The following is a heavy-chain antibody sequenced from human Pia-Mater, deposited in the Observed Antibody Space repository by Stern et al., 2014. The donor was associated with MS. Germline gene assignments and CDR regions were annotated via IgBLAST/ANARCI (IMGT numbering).Heavy chain of an antibody. CDR2: IYPADADT. CDR3: ARRDGSQTGYSYGWVDS. D-gene: IGHD5-12*01. V-gene: IGHV5-51*03. Sequence: VQLVQSGPEVKKPGESLKLSCQGSGYIFANHWIAWVRQKPGKGLEWMGNIYPADADTRYTPSFQGQVPMSVDKSINTAYLHLNSLRASDTAMYYCARRDGSQTGYSYGWVDSWGQGSRVIVSS. J-gene: IGHJ4*02. CDR1: GYIFANHW.